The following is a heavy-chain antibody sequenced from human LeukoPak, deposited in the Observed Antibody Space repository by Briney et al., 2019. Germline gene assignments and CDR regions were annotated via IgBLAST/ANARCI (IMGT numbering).Heavy chain of an antibody. CDR1: GYSISSGYY. CDR2: IYHSGST. CDR3: ARGEPTDY. J-gene: IGHJ4*02. Sequence: SETLSLTCTVSGYSISSGYYWGWIRQPPGKGLEWIGSIYHSGSTYYNPSLKSRVTISVDTSKNQFSLKLSSVTAADTAVYYCARGEPTDYWGQGTLVTVSS. D-gene: IGHD1-14*01. V-gene: IGHV4-38-2*02.